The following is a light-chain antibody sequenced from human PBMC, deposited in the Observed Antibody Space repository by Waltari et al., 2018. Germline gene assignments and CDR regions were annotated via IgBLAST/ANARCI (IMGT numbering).Light chain of an antibody. CDR2: AVS. Sequence: QSALTQPASVSGSPGQSITISCTGTSSDVGAYELVSWYQQHPGKAPKLLINAVSKRPSGVSTRFSGSKSGNVASLTISGLQADDEADYYCCSYGGSSTLYVFGPGTKVTVL. V-gene: IGLV2-23*02. CDR1: SSDVGAYEL. J-gene: IGLJ1*01. CDR3: CSYGGSSTLYV.